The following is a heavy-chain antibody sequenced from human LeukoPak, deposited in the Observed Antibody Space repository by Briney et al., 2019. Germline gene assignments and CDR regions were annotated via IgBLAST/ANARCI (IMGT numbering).Heavy chain of an antibody. D-gene: IGHD2-21*01. Sequence: GGSLRLPCAASGFPFSSYAMSWVRPAPGKRLDCVSAISVSGGSTYYADSVKGRFTISRDNSKNTLYLQMNSLRAEDTAVYYCAKFLPTHIVVANYYFDYWGQGTLVTVSS. CDR1: GFPFSSYA. V-gene: IGHV3-23*01. CDR2: ISVSGGST. J-gene: IGHJ4*02. CDR3: AKFLPTHIVVANYYFDY.